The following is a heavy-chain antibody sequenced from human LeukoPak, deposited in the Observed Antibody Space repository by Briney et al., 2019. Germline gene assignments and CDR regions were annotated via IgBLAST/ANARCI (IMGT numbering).Heavy chain of an antibody. CDR2: ISGSGVGT. CDR3: AKSGYNRFDY. CDR1: GFMFSSYA. V-gene: IGHV3-23*01. J-gene: IGHJ4*02. Sequence: GGSLRLSCAASGFMFSSYAMSWVRQAPGKGLEWVSSISGSGVGTYYADSVKGRFTISRDNSKNTLYLQMNSLRVEDTAVYYCAKSGYNRFDYWGQGTRVTVSS. D-gene: IGHD5-24*01.